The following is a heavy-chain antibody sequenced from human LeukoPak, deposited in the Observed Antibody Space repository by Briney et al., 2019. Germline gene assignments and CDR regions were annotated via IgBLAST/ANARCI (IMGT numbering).Heavy chain of an antibody. CDR2: IYTSGST. V-gene: IGHV4-61*02. CDR1: GGSISSGSYY. D-gene: IGHD1-26*01. Sequence: SQTLSLTCTVSGGSISSGSYYWSWVRQPAGTGLEWIGRIYTSGSTNYNPSLKSRVTISVDTSKNQFSLKLSSVTAADTAVYYCAREPVGATAPFDYWGQGTLVTGSS. J-gene: IGHJ4*02. CDR3: AREPVGATAPFDY.